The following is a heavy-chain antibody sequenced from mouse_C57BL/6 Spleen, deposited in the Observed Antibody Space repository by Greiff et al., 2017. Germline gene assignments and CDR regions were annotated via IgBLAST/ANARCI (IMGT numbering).Heavy chain of an antibody. D-gene: IGHD2-4*01. CDR1: GYTFTSYW. Sequence: QVQLQQPGAELVRPGSSVKLSCKASGYTFTSYWMHWVKQRPIQGLEWIGNIDPSDSETHYNQKFKDKATLTVDKSSSTAYMQLSSLTSEDSAVYYCASSRDYDGFAYWGQGTLVTVSA. V-gene: IGHV1-52*01. J-gene: IGHJ3*01. CDR3: ASSRDYDGFAY. CDR2: IDPSDSET.